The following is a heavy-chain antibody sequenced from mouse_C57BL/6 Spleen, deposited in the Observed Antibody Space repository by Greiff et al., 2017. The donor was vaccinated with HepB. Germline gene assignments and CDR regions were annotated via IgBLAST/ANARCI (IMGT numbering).Heavy chain of an antibody. J-gene: IGHJ4*01. D-gene: IGHD1-1*01. CDR2: ISSGGSYT. V-gene: IGHV5-6*01. CDR3: ARHSNAMDY. Sequence: EVQLVESGGDLVKPGGSLKLSCAASGFTFSSYGMSWVRQTPDKRLEWVATISSGGSYTYYPDSVKGRFTISRDNAKNTLYLQRSSLKSEDTAMYYGARHSNAMDYWGQGTSGTVSS. CDR1: GFTFSSYG.